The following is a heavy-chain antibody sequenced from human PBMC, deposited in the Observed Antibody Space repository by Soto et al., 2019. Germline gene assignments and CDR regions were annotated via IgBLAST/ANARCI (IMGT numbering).Heavy chain of an antibody. D-gene: IGHD3-22*01. Sequence: ASVKVSCKASGYTFTSYGISGVRQAPGQGLEWMGWISAYNGNTNYAQKLQGRVTMTTDTSTSTAYMELRSLRSDDTAVYYCARDLYYDSSGYQYGMDVWGQGTTVTVSS. CDR3: ARDLYYDSSGYQYGMDV. CDR1: GYTFTSYG. V-gene: IGHV1-18*01. CDR2: ISAYNGNT. J-gene: IGHJ6*02.